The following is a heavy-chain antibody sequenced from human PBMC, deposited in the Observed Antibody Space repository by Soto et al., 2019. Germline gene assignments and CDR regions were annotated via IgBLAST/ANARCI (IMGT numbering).Heavy chain of an antibody. J-gene: IGHJ4*02. CDR3: TRDIGGCGGY. CDR2: TNEDGSTI. V-gene: IGHV3-74*01. Sequence: EVQLVESGGGLVQPGGSLRLSCAASGFTFSSFWMHWVRQAPGKGLEWVSRTNEDGSTINYADSVKGRFTISRDNAKNTLYLEMNSLRVEDTAVYYCTRDIGGCGGYWGPGTLVTVSS. D-gene: IGHD3-16*01. CDR1: GFTFSSFW.